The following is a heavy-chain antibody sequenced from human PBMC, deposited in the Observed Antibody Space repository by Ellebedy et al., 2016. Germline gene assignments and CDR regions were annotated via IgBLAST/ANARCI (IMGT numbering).Heavy chain of an antibody. Sequence: SETLSLTXTVSGGSISSYYWSWIRQPPGKGLEWIGYIYYSGSTNYNPSLKSRVTISVDTSKNQFSLKLSSVTAADTAVYYCASTDYYDSSGDDAFDIWGQGTMVTVSS. V-gene: IGHV4-59*01. CDR3: ASTDYYDSSGDDAFDI. D-gene: IGHD3-22*01. CDR1: GGSISSYY. CDR2: IYYSGST. J-gene: IGHJ3*02.